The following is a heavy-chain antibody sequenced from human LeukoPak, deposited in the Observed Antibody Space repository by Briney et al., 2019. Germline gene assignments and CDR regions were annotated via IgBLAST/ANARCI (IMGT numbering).Heavy chain of an antibody. CDR3: ARVFGESSAYYFDY. CDR2: INHSGST. J-gene: IGHJ4*02. V-gene: IGHV4-34*01. D-gene: IGHD3-10*02. CDR1: GGSFSGYY. Sequence: SETLSLTCAVYGGSFSGYYWSWIRQPPGKGLEWIGEINHSGSTNYNPSLKRRVTISVDTSKNQFSLKLSSVTTADTAVYYCARVFGESSAYYFDYGGQGTLVTVSS.